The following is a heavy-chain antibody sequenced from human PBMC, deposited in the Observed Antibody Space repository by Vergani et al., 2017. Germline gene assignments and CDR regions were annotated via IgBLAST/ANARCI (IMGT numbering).Heavy chain of an antibody. J-gene: IGHJ4*02. Sequence: QVQLQESGPGLLKPSETLSLTCAVYGGSFSGYYWSWIRQPPGKGLEWIGEINHSGSTNYNPSLKSRVTISVDTSKNQFSLKLSSVTAADTAVYYCARGRGYSGYDLVDWGQGTLVTVSS. CDR3: ARGRGYSGYDLVD. CDR2: INHSGST. CDR1: GGSFSGYY. D-gene: IGHD5-12*01. V-gene: IGHV4-34*01.